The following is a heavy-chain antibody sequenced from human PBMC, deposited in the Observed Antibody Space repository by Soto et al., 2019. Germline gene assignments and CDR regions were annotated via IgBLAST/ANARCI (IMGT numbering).Heavy chain of an antibody. CDR1: GYTFRDYY. J-gene: IGHJ4*02. Sequence: ASVKVSCKASGYTFRDYYIHWVRQAPGQGLEWMGIVNPNGYTSTLAQKFQGRLTVTSDTSTSTVYMELGSLTSEDTALYYCARDLHGAFTTMVYWGQGTLVTVSS. V-gene: IGHV1-46*01. CDR3: ARDLHGAFTTMVY. D-gene: IGHD5-18*01. CDR2: VNPNGYTS.